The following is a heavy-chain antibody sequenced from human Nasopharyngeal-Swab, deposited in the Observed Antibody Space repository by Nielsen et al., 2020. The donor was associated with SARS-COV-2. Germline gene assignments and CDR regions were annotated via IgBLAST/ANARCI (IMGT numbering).Heavy chain of an antibody. Sequence: VRQAPGKGLEWVGRIRSKANSYATAYAASVKGRFTISRDDSKNTAYLQMNSLKTEDTAVYYCTRLTVTGAFDIWGQGTMVTASS. CDR2: IRSKANSYAT. CDR3: TRLTVTGAFDI. V-gene: IGHV3-73*01. J-gene: IGHJ3*02. D-gene: IGHD4-17*01.